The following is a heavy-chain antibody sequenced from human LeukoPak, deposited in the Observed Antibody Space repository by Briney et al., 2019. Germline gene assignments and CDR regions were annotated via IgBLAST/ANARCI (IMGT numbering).Heavy chain of an antibody. CDR1: GFTFSSYA. D-gene: IGHD2-2*01. V-gene: IGHV3-23*01. Sequence: PGGSLRLSCAASGFTFSSYAMSWVRQAPGKGLEWVSAISGSGGSTYYADSVKGRFTISRDNSKNTLYLQMNSLRAEDTAVYYCAKDMGYCSSTSCRGYYYYYYGMDVWGQGTLVTVSS. J-gene: IGHJ6*02. CDR2: ISGSGGST. CDR3: AKDMGYCSSTSCRGYYYYYYGMDV.